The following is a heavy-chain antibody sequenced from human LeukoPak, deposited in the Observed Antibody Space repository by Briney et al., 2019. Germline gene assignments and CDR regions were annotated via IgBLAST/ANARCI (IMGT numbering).Heavy chain of an antibody. CDR2: IKQDGSET. CDR3: ARDRDSRWDFDL. J-gene: IGHJ2*01. V-gene: IGHV3-7*01. Sequence: GGSLRLSCAASGFTSSTYWMSWVRPAPGKGREWVASIKQDGSETYYVDSVKGRCTLSRENAKNSLYLQMTSLRADDTAVYYCARDRDSRWDFDLWGRGTLVTVSS. D-gene: IGHD3-22*01. CDR1: GFTSSTYW.